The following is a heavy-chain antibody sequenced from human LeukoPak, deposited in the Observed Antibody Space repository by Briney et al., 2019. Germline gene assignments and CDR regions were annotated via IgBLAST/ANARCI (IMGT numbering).Heavy chain of an antibody. CDR3: ARDTDYYGSGSYPSWFDP. V-gene: IGHV3-33*01. J-gene: IGHJ5*02. CDR1: GFTFSGYG. D-gene: IGHD3-10*01. CDR2: IRYDGSNK. Sequence: GGTLRLSCAASGFTFSGYGMHWVRQAPGKGLEWVAVIRYDGSNKYYADSVKGRFTISRDNSKNTLYLQMNSLRAEDTAVYYCARDTDYYGSGSYPSWFDPWGQGTLVTVSA.